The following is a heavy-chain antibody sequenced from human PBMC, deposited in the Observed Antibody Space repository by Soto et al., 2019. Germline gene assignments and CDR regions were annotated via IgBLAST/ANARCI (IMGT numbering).Heavy chain of an antibody. CDR1: GYTLTELS. Sequence: ASVPVSCKVSGYTLTELSMQNVRQAPGKGLEWMGGFDPEDGETIYAQKFQGRVTMTEDTSTDTAYMEPSSLRSEDTAVYYCATKGRWYVGYYYYGMDVWGQGTTVTVS. V-gene: IGHV1-24*01. J-gene: IGHJ6*02. CDR2: FDPEDGET. CDR3: ATKGRWYVGYYYYGMDV. D-gene: IGHD6-13*01.